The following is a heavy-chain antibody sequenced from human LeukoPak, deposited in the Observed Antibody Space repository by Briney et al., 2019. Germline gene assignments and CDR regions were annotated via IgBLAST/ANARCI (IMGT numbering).Heavy chain of an antibody. J-gene: IGHJ4*02. V-gene: IGHV4-59*01. CDR2: IYYSGST. Sequence: PSGTLSLTCTDSGGSISSYYWSWIRQPPGKGLEWIGYIYYSGSTNYNRSLNSRVTISVDTSKSPFSLKLSSVTAADTAVYYCAREKDYVTPYYFDYWGQGTLVTVSS. D-gene: IGHD4-17*01. CDR1: GGSISSYY. CDR3: AREKDYVTPYYFDY.